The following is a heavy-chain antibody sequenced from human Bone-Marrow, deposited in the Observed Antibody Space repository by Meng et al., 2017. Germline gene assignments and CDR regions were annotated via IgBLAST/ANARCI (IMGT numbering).Heavy chain of an antibody. D-gene: IGHD4-17*01. Sequence: ASLQVSCNASGCTSTGYYMHWVRQAPGQGLEWMGRINPNSGGTNYAQKFQGRVIMTRDTSIRTAYMELSRLRSDDTAVYYCARDTKFNYGDYAQMDYWGQGTLVTVSS. J-gene: IGHJ4*02. V-gene: IGHV1-2*06. CDR3: ARDTKFNYGDYAQMDY. CDR2: INPNSGGT. CDR1: GCTSTGYY.